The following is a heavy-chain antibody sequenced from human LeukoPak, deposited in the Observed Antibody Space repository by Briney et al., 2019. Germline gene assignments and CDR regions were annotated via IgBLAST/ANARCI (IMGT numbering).Heavy chain of an antibody. CDR3: AKGYSSSWYGPLFDY. CDR2: IYSGGST. CDR1: GVTVSSNY. J-gene: IGHJ4*02. Sequence: GGSLRLSCAASGVTVSSNYMSWVRQAPGKGREWVSVIYSGGSTYYADSVKGRFTISRDNAKNSLYLQMNSLRAEDMALYYCAKGYSSSWYGPLFDYWGQGTLVTVSS. D-gene: IGHD6-13*01. V-gene: IGHV3-53*05.